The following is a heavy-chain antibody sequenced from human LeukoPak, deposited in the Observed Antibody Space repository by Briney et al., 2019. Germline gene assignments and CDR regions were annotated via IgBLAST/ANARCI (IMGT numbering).Heavy chain of an antibody. D-gene: IGHD2-15*01. CDR1: GYTFTSYA. J-gene: IGHJ5*02. CDR2: INTNTGNP. CDR3: ARVYCSGGGCYSFRFDP. V-gene: IGHV7-4-1*02. Sequence: ASVKVSCKASGYTFTSYAMNWVRQAPGQGLEWMGWINTNTGNPTYAQGFTGRFVFSLDTSVSTAYLQISSLKAEDTAVYYCARVYCSGGGCYSFRFDPWGQGTLVTVSS.